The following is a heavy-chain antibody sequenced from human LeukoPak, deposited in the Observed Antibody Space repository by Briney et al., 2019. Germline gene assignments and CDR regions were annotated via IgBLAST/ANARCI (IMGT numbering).Heavy chain of an antibody. V-gene: IGHV3-7*03. D-gene: IGHD1-26*01. CDR1: GSTFSSYW. Sequence: GGSLRLSCAASGSTFSSYWMSWVRQAPGKGLEWVASIKEDGSEKYYVDSVKGRVTISRDNAKNSLYLQMNSLRAEDTAVYYCVREGGNYYLREDYWGQGTLVTVSS. CDR3: VREGGNYYLREDY. J-gene: IGHJ4*02. CDR2: IKEDGSEK.